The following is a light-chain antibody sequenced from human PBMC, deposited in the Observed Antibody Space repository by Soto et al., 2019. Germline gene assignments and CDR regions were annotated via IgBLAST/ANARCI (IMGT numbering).Light chain of an antibody. CDR2: EVS. Sequence: QSALTQPPSVSGAPGQSVTISCTGTSSDVGSYNRVSWYQQPTCTAPKLMIYEVSNRPSGVSNRFSGSKSGNTASLTISGIQAEDEDDYFCRSYPRSSTRVFGGGTQLHVL. V-gene: IGLV2-18*02. CDR3: RSYPRSSTRV. J-gene: IGLJ3*02. CDR1: SSDVGSYNR.